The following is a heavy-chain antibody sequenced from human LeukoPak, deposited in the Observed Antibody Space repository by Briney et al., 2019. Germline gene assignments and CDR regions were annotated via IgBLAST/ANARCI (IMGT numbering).Heavy chain of an antibody. Sequence: ASVKVSCKASGYTFTSYYMHWVRQAPGQGLEWMGGIIPIFGTANYAQKFQGRVTITADESTSTAYMELSSLRSEDTAVYYCARHIAVAGPGYFDLWGRGTLVTVSS. D-gene: IGHD6-19*01. V-gene: IGHV1-69*13. CDR1: GYTFTSYY. CDR3: ARHIAVAGPGYFDL. CDR2: IIPIFGTA. J-gene: IGHJ2*01.